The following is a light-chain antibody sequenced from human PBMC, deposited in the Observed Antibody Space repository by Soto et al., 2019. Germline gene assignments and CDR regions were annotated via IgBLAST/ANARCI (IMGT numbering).Light chain of an antibody. CDR2: SAS. V-gene: IGKV1-39*01. CDR1: ETINKY. Sequence: DIQMTQSPSSLSASIGDRVTITCRASETINKYLNWYQQKPGKPPKLLIYSASTLPSGVPQRFSGSRPGTNFTFTISSLQPEDVATYYCQQSYKTPQTLGQGTKVDI. J-gene: IGKJ1*01. CDR3: QQSYKTPQT.